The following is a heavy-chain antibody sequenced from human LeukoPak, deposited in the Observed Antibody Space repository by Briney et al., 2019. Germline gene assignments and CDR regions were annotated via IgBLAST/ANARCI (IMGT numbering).Heavy chain of an antibody. J-gene: IGHJ3*02. V-gene: IGHV1-2*02. CDR1: GYTFTGYY. CDR3: ASTYYYGSGSPKGAFDI. Sequence: ASVNVSCKASGYTFTGYYMHWVRQAPGQGLEWMGWINPNSGGTNYAQKFQGRVTMTRDTSISTAYMELSRLRSDDTAVYYCASTYYYGSGSPKGAFDIWGQGTMVTVSS. D-gene: IGHD3-10*01. CDR2: INPNSGGT.